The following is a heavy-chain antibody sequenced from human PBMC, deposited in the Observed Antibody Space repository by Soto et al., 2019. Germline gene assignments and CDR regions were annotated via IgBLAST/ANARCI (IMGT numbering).Heavy chain of an antibody. CDR2: LIPIFGTA. CDR1: GGTFSSYA. J-gene: IGHJ6*02. Sequence: QVQLVQSGAAVKKPGSSVKVSCKASGGTFSSYAISRVRQAPGQGLEWMGGLIPIFGTANYAQKFQCRVTITAAESTSTAYTELGIMNSEATVVYDCARGGSTVARGRGMDVWGQGTTVIVSS. D-gene: IGHD4-17*01. V-gene: IGHV1-69*12. CDR3: ARGGSTVARGRGMDV.